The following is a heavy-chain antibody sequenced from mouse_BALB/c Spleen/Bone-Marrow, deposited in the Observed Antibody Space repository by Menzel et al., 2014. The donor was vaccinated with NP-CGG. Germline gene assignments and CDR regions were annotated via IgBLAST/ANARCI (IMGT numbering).Heavy chain of an antibody. J-gene: IGHJ4*01. CDR2: IDPANGNT. CDR1: GFNIKDTY. V-gene: IGHV14-3*02. D-gene: IGHD2-1*01. CDR3: ARVYPNAMDY. Sequence: EVQGVESGAELVKPGASVKLSCTASGFNIKDTYMHWVKQRPEQGLEWIGRIDPANGNTKYDPKFQGKATITADTSSNTAYLQLSSLTSEDTAVYYCARVYPNAMDYWGQGTSVTVSS.